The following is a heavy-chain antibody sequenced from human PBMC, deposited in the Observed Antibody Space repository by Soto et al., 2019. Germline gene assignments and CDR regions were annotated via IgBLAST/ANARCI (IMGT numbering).Heavy chain of an antibody. CDR2: INPNSGGT. D-gene: IGHD6-13*01. V-gene: IGHV1-2*04. Sequence: SVKVSCKASGYTFTGYYMHWVRQAPGQGLEWMGWINPNSGGTNYAQKFQGWVTMTRDTSISTAYMELSRLRSDDTAVYYCARGETYSSSWYFSSLNWFDPWGQGTLVTVSS. CDR1: GYTFTGYY. CDR3: ARGETYSSSWYFSSLNWFDP. J-gene: IGHJ5*02.